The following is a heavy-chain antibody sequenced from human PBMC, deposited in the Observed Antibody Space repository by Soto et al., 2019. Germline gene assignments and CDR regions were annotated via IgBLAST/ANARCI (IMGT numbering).Heavy chain of an antibody. J-gene: IGHJ4*02. CDR1: GYTLTELS. D-gene: IGHD3-22*01. Sequence: ASVKVSFKVSGYTLTELSMHWVRQAPGKGLEWMGGFDPEDGETIYAQKFQGRVTMTEDTSTDTAYMELSSLRSEDTAVYYCATDLDYYYDSSGYPNWGQGTLVTVSS. CDR2: FDPEDGET. CDR3: ATDLDYYYDSSGYPN. V-gene: IGHV1-24*01.